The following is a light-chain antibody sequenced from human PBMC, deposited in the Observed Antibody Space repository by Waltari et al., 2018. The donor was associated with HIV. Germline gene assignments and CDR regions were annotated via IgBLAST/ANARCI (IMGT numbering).Light chain of an antibody. Sequence: QSALTQPASVSGSPGQSLTIACTGTSRDVGGHNLVSWDQQHPGKAPKIMIYGVSQRPSGVSKRFSGSKCGNTASLTISGLQAEDETDDYCCACAGSTTYVIFGGGTKLTVL. CDR2: GVS. V-gene: IGLV2-23*02. CDR1: SRDVGGHNL. CDR3: CACAGSTTYVI. J-gene: IGLJ2*01.